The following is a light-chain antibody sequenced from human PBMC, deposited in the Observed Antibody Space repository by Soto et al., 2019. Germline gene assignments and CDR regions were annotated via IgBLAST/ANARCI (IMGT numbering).Light chain of an antibody. CDR3: QQYNNWPGT. V-gene: IGKV1-17*01. CDR2: AAS. Sequence: MTLSTYSLSASLGYRVTITCRASQGIRNDLGWYQQKPGKAPKLLIYAASSLQSGVPSRFSGSGSGTEFTLTISSLQSEDFAVYLCQQYNNWPGTFGQGTKVDIK. CDR1: QGIRND. J-gene: IGKJ1*01.